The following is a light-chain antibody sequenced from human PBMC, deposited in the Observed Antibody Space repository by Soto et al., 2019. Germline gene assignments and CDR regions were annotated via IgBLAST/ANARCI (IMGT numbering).Light chain of an antibody. CDR2: GAS. Sequence: EIVLTQSTGTLSLSPGERATLSCRASQSVSSSYLAWYQQKPGQAPRLLIYGASGRATGIPDRFSGSGSGTDFTLTISRLEPEDFEVYYCQQYGSSPPVTFGQGKRLEIK. J-gene: IGKJ5*01. CDR3: QQYGSSPPVT. V-gene: IGKV3-20*01. CDR1: QSVSSSY.